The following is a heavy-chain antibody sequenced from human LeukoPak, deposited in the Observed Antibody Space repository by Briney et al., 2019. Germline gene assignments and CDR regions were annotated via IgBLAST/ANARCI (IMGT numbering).Heavy chain of an antibody. CDR3: AKHGGYCSGTKCYDPWFDP. V-gene: IGHV3-33*06. J-gene: IGHJ5*02. D-gene: IGHD2-2*01. CDR1: GFTFSSYG. CDR2: IWYDGSNK. Sequence: GGSLRLSCAASGFTFSSYGMHWVRQAPGKGLEWVAVIWYDGSNKYYADSVKGRFTISRDNSKNTLYLQMNSLRAEDTAVYYCAKHGGYCSGTKCYDPWFDPWGQGTLVTVSS.